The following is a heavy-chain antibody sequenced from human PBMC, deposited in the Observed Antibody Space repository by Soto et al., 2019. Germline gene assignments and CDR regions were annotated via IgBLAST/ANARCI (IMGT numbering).Heavy chain of an antibody. J-gene: IGHJ6*02. CDR2: IYYSGTT. CDR3: ARGHYYYGMDV. CDR1: GGSISSSSYY. V-gene: IGHV4-39*07. Sequence: PSETLSLTCTVSGGSISSSSYYWGWIRQPPGKGLEWTGSIYYSGTTYYTPSLKSRLTMSMDRANDHFSLNLTSVTAADTAVYFCARGHYYYGMDVWGQGITVTVSS.